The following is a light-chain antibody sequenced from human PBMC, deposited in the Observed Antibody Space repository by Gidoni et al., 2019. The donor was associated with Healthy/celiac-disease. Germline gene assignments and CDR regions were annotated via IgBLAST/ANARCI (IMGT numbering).Light chain of an antibody. CDR1: QSISSW. J-gene: IGKJ1*01. Sequence: DIQMIKSPSTLSASVGDRVTITCRASQSISSWLAWYQQKPGKAPKLLIYKSSSLESGVPSRFSGSGSGTEFTLTISSLQPDDFATYYCQQYNSYWTFXQXTKVEIK. CDR2: KSS. V-gene: IGKV1-5*03. CDR3: QQYNSYWT.